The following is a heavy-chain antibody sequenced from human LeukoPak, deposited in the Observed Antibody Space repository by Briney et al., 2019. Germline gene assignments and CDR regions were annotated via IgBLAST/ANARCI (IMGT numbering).Heavy chain of an antibody. CDR3: AKVLSKIYIYGPFDY. Sequence: GGSLRLSCAASGFTFRDYTMTWVRQAPGKGPEWVSTFTAGGNSTYYADSVKGRFIITRDNSKNTLYLQMNSLRAEDTAVYYCAKVLSKIYIYGPFDYWGQGSLVTVSS. CDR1: GFTFRDYT. V-gene: IGHV3-23*01. D-gene: IGHD5-18*01. J-gene: IGHJ4*02. CDR2: FTAGGNST.